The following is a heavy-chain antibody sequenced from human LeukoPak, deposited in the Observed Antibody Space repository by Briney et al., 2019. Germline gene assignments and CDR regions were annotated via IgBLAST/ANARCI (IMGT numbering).Heavy chain of an antibody. CDR1: GFTFSSYS. J-gene: IGHJ6*02. V-gene: IGHV3-21*04. CDR2: ISSSSSYI. D-gene: IGHD6-13*01. Sequence: GGSLRLSCAASGFTFSSYSMNWVRQAPGKGLEWVSSISSSSSYIYYADSVKGRFTISRDNAKNSLYLQMNSLRAADTAVYYCARDRVAAAGRYYYYGMDVWGQGTTVTVSS. CDR3: ARDRVAAAGRYYYYGMDV.